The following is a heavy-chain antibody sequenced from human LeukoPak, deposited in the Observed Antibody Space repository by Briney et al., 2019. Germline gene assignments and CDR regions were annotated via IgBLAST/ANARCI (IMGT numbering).Heavy chain of an antibody. V-gene: IGHV3-48*03. Sequence: GGSLRLSCAASGFTFSSYEMNWVRQAPGKGLEWVSYISSSGSTIYYADSVKGRFTISRDNSKNTLYLQMNSLRAEDAAVYYCAKAPLGRCTGAICYSFDYWGQGTLVTVSS. CDR2: ISSSGSTI. CDR1: GFTFSSYE. CDR3: AKAPLGRCTGAICYSFDY. D-gene: IGHD2-8*02. J-gene: IGHJ4*02.